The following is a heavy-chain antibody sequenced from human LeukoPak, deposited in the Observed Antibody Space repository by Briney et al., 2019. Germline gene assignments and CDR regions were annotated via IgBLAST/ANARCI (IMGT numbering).Heavy chain of an antibody. CDR1: GFTFSSYW. J-gene: IGHJ6*02. V-gene: IGHV3-7*03. CDR2: IKQDGSEK. Sequence: GGSLRLSCAASGFTFSSYWMSWVRQAPGKGLEWVANIKQDGSEKYYVDSVKGRFTISRDNARNSLYLQMDSLRAEDTAVYYCASPPVLRFLEWLTPADYYYYYGMDVWGQGTTVTVSS. CDR3: ASPPVLRFLEWLTPADYYYYYGMDV. D-gene: IGHD3-3*01.